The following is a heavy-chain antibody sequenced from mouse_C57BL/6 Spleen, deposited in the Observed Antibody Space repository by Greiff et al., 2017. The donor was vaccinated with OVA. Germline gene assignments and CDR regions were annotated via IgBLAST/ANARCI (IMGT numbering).Heavy chain of an antibody. J-gene: IGHJ3*01. CDR3: AREGYYDYPAWFAY. V-gene: IGHV1-82*01. D-gene: IGHD2-4*01. Sequence: QVQLQQSGPELVKPGASVKISCKASGYAFSSSWMNWVKQRPGKGLEWIGRIYPGDGDTNYNGKFKGKATLTADKSSSTAYMQLSSLTSEDSAVYFCAREGYYDYPAWFAYWGQGTLVTVSA. CDR1: GYAFSSSW. CDR2: IYPGDGDT.